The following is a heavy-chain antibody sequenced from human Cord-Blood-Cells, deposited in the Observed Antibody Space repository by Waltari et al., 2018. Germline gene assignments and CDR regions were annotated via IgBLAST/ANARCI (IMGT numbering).Heavy chain of an antibody. V-gene: IGHV3-30*18. D-gene: IGHD7-27*01. CDR3: AKDPNSEFDY. Sequence: QVQLVESGGGVVQPGRSLSLSCAASGFPFSSYAMHWVRQAPGKGLEWVAVISYDGSNKYYADSVKGRFTISRDNSKNTLYLQMNSLRAEDTAVYYCAKDPNSEFDYWGQGTLVTVSS. J-gene: IGHJ4*02. CDR2: ISYDGSNK. CDR1: GFPFSSYA.